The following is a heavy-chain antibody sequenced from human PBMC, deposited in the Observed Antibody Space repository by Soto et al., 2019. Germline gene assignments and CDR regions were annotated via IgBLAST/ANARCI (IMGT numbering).Heavy chain of an antibody. CDR1: GGSISSYY. CDR3: ARVHSSSSPFYYYYYMDV. J-gene: IGHJ6*03. V-gene: IGHV4-59*01. Sequence: QVQLQESGPGLVKPSETLSLTCTVSGGSISSYYWSWIRQPPGKGLEWIGYIYYSGSTNYNPSLKSRVTISVDTSKNQFSLKLSSVTAADTAVYYCARVHSSSSPFYYYYYMDVWGKGTTVTVSS. CDR2: IYYSGST. D-gene: IGHD6-6*01.